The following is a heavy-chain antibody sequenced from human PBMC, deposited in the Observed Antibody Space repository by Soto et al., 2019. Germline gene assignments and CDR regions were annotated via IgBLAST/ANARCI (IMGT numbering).Heavy chain of an antibody. D-gene: IGHD2-8*02. V-gene: IGHV5-51*01. Sequence: PGDSLKISCQGSGYAFSSYWIAWVRQMPGKGLEWMGIIYPGDSDTRYSPSFQGQVTISVDKSITTAYLQWSSLKASDTAMYYCARGYCTATICDPWFDPWGQGTLVTV. CDR2: IYPGDSDT. CDR1: GYAFSSYW. J-gene: IGHJ5*02. CDR3: ARGYCTATICDPWFDP.